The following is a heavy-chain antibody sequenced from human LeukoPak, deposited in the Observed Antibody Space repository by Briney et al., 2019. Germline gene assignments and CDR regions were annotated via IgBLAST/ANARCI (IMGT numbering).Heavy chain of an antibody. V-gene: IGHV3-66*01. CDR1: GFTVSSNY. CDR3: ARDNYYDNSGYYDY. J-gene: IGHJ4*02. D-gene: IGHD3-22*01. Sequence: GGSLRLSCAASGFTVSSNYMSWVRQAPGKGLEWVSVIYSGGSTYYADSVKGRFTISRDNSKNTLYLQMNSLRAEDTAVYYCARDNYYDNSGYYDYWGQGTLVTVSS. CDR2: IYSGGST.